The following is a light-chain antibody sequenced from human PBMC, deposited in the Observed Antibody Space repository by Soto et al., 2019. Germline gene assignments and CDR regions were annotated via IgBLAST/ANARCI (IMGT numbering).Light chain of an antibody. V-gene: IGLV1-51*01. CDR3: GTWENNRGAV. Sequence: QSVLTQPPSVSAAPGQKVTISCSGSSSNIGSNYVSWYQQLPGTAPKLLIYDNGKRSSGIPDRFSGSQSGTSATLGITGPQAGDGADYYPGTWENNRGAVFGGGTKPPVL. J-gene: IGLJ2*01. CDR2: DNG. CDR1: SSNIGSNY.